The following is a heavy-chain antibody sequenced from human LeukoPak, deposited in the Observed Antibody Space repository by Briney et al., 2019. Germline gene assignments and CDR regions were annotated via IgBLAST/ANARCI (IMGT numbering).Heavy chain of an antibody. V-gene: IGHV3-23*01. CDR2: ISGSGGST. CDR3: AKGSGYYGSWEYYYGMDV. CDR1: GFTFSSYA. J-gene: IGHJ6*02. D-gene: IGHD3-10*01. Sequence: GGSLRLSCAASGFTFSSYAMSWVRQAPGKGLEWVSAISGSGGSTYYADSVKGRFTISRDNSKNTLYLQMNSLRAEDTAVYYCAKGSGYYGSWEYYYGMDVWGQGTTVTVSS.